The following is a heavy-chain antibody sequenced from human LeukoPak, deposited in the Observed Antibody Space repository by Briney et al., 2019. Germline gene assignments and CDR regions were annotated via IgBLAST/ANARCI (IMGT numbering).Heavy chain of an antibody. D-gene: IGHD7-27*01. CDR3: ARLTGDDY. V-gene: IGHV3-21*01. CDR1: GFTFSSYS. CDR2: ISNTGTYI. J-gene: IGHJ4*02. Sequence: PGGSLRLSCAASGFTFSSYSMNWVRQAPGKGLEWVSSISNTGTYIYYADSVKGRFTISRDNTKNSLYLQMNSLRAEDTAVYYCARLTGDDYWGQGTLVTVSS.